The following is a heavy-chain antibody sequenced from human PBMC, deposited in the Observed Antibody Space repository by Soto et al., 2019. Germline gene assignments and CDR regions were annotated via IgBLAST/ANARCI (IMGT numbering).Heavy chain of an antibody. CDR1: GYTFTSYD. J-gene: IGHJ4*02. CDR3: VMAIYDSSGYRIYYFDY. D-gene: IGHD3-22*01. V-gene: IGHV1-8*01. Sequence: ASVKVSCKASGYTFTSYDINWVRQATGQGLEWMGWMNPNSGNTGYAQKFQGRVTMTRNTSISTAYMELSSLRSEDTAVYYCVMAIYDSSGYRIYYFDYWGQGTLVTVSS. CDR2: MNPNSGNT.